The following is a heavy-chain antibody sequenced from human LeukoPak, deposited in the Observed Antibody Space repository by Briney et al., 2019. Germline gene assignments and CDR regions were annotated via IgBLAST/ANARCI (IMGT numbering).Heavy chain of an antibody. Sequence: PSETLSLTCTVSGGSISSYYWSWIRQPPGKGLEWIGYIYYSGSTNYNPSLKSRVTISVDTSKNQFSLKLSSVTAADTAVYYCARHVGDYGLDYWGQGTLVTVSS. CDR2: IYYSGST. V-gene: IGHV4-59*08. D-gene: IGHD4-17*01. CDR3: ARHVGDYGLDY. CDR1: GGSISSYY. J-gene: IGHJ4*02.